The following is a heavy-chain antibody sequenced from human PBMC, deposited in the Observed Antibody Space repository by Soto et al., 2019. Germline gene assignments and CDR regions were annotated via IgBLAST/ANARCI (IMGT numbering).Heavy chain of an antibody. CDR1: GGTFSSYT. D-gene: IGHD3-3*01. CDR3: AIRSEYDFGSGYPPFDY. Sequence: QVQLVQSGAEVQKPGSSVKVSCKASGGTFSSYTISWVRQAPGQGLEWMGRIIPILGIANYAQKFQGRVTITADKSTSTAYMELSSLRSEDTAVYYCAIRSEYDFGSGYPPFDYWGQGTLVTVSS. V-gene: IGHV1-69*02. J-gene: IGHJ4*02. CDR2: IIPILGIA.